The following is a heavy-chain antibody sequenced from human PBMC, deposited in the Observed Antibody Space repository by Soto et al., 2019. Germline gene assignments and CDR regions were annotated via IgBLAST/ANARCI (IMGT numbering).Heavy chain of an antibody. Sequence: QVQLVQSGPEVKKPGASVKVSCKASGYSFHNFGIIWVRQAPGQGPEWMGWISGQIAKTNYAQKFQGKVTMTTDTSTSTAYMELNTLTSDDTAMYYCARGPPSGSFSLTPRYWGQGTLVTVSS. J-gene: IGHJ4*02. D-gene: IGHD1-26*01. V-gene: IGHV1-18*04. CDR3: ARGPPSGSFSLTPRY. CDR1: GYSFHNFG. CDR2: ISGQIAKT.